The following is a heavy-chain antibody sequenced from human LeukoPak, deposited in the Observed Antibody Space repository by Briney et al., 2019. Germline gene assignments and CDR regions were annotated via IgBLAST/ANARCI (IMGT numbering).Heavy chain of an antibody. Sequence: ASVKVSCKASGYTFTGYYMHWARQAPGQGLEWMGWINPNSGGTNYAQKFQGRVTMTRDTSISTAYMELSRLRSDDTAVYYCATHYGLYYYYGMDVWGQGTTVTVSS. CDR1: GYTFTGYY. V-gene: IGHV1-2*02. CDR2: INPNSGGT. D-gene: IGHD4-17*01. CDR3: ATHYGLYYYYGMDV. J-gene: IGHJ6*02.